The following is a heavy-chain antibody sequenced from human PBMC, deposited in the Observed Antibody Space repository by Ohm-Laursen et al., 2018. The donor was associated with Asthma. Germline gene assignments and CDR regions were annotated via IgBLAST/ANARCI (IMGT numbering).Heavy chain of an antibody. D-gene: IGHD7-27*01. Sequence: SDTLSLPCTVSGGSISSGDYYWSWIRQPPGKGLEWIGYIYYSGSTYYNPSLKSRVTISVDTSKNQFSLKLSSVTAADTAVYCCARAGEAFDIWGQGTMVTVSS. CDR2: IYYSGST. J-gene: IGHJ3*02. CDR3: ARAGEAFDI. V-gene: IGHV4-30-4*02. CDR1: GGSISSGDYY.